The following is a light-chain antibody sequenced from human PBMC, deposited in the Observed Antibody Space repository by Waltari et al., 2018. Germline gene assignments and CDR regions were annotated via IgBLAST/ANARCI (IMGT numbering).Light chain of an antibody. Sequence: SYVLTQPPSVSVAPGETTRITCGGPSIGGKAVHWYQQKPGQAPVLVIYYDRDRPSGIPERFSGSNYGNTATLTISRVEAGDEADYYCQVSDSSSDLVVFGGGTKLTVL. CDR2: YDR. CDR3: QVSDSSSDLVV. J-gene: IGLJ2*01. V-gene: IGLV3-21*04. CDR1: SIGGKA.